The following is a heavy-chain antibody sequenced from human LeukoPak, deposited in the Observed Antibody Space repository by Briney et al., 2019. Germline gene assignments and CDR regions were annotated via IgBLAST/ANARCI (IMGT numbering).Heavy chain of an antibody. CDR2: ISSSSSYI. CDR3: AKDSTHYRVWDNYDTRGLTY. V-gene: IGHV3-11*06. J-gene: IGHJ4*02. D-gene: IGHD3-22*01. CDR1: GFTFSDYY. Sequence: GGSLRLSCAASGFTFSDYYMSWIRQAPGKGLEWVSNISSSSSYIYYADSVKGRFTISRDNAKNSLYLQMNSLRAEDTAVYYCAKDSTHYRVWDNYDTRGLTYWGQGTLVTVSS.